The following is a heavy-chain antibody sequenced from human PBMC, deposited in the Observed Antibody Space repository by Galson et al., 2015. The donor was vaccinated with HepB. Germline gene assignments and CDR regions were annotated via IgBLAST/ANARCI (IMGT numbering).Heavy chain of an antibody. Sequence: SLRLSCAASGFIFSDSDMHWVRQAPGKGLEWVGRMKNKAQDYVTAYAASVQGMFSISRHDSKNTAYIQMNRARTKDTAEYYCGSHSPYNSNDQPIPFAVSWSQQTLVTVSS. CDR2: MKNKAQDYVT. D-gene: IGHD1-1*01. CDR3: GSHSPYNSNDQPIPFAVS. J-gene: IGHJ5*02. CDR1: GFIFSDSD. V-gene: IGHV3-73*01.